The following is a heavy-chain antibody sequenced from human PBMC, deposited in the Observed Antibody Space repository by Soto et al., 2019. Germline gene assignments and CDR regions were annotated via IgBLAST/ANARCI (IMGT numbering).Heavy chain of an antibody. V-gene: IGHV4-31*03. Sequence: PSETLSLTCTVSGGSISSGGYYWSWIRQHPGKGLDWFGYIYYSGSTYYNPSLKSRVTISVDTSKNQFSLKLSSVTAADTAVYYCARETGADYGDKRSYYYYMDVWGKGTTVTVSS. D-gene: IGHD4-17*01. CDR2: IYYSGST. CDR3: ARETGADYGDKRSYYYYMDV. CDR1: GGSISSGGYY. J-gene: IGHJ6*03.